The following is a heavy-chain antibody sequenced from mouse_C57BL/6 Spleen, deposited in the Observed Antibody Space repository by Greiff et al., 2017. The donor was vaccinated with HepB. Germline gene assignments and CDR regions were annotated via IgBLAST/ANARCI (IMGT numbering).Heavy chain of an antibody. J-gene: IGHJ4*01. Sequence: EVQRVESGEGLVKPGGSLKLSCAASGFTFSSYAMSWVRQTPEKRLEWVAYISSGGDYIYYADTVKGRFTISRDNARNTLYLQMSSLKSEDTAMYYCTREDSYYAMDYWGQGTSVTVSS. V-gene: IGHV5-9-1*02. CDR3: TREDSYYAMDY. CDR2: ISSGGDYI. CDR1: GFTFSSYA.